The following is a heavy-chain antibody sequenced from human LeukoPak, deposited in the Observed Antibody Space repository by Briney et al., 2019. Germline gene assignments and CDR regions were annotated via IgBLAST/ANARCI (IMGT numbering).Heavy chain of an antibody. D-gene: IGHD3-10*01. Sequence: GGSLRLSCAGSGFTFGRYAMTWVRQAPGKGLEWVSSLSRSGGETFYADAVKGRFTISRDNSKSTLYFQLNSLRAEDTAVYYCAKVRSGSYYIDYYYYAMDVWGQGTTVSVSS. CDR2: LSRSGGET. CDR1: GFTFGRYA. J-gene: IGHJ6*02. CDR3: AKVRSGSYYIDYYYYAMDV. V-gene: IGHV3-23*01.